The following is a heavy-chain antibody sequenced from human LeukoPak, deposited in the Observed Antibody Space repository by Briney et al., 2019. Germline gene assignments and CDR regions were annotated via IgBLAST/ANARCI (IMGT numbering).Heavy chain of an antibody. CDR1: GFTFSNYW. Sequence: GGSLRLSCAASGFTFSNYWIGWVRRMPGKGLEWMGTIYPGDSDDRYSPAFQGQVTISADKSISTAYLQWSSLRASDTAMYYCARHTWSGCDLGDYWGQGTLVTVSS. V-gene: IGHV5-51*01. CDR2: IYPGDSDD. J-gene: IGHJ4*02. CDR3: ARHTWSGCDLGDY. D-gene: IGHD3-3*01.